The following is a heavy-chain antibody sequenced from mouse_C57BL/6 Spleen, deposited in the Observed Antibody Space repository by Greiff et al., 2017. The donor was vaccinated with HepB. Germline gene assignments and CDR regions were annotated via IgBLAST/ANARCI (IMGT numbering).Heavy chain of an antibody. CDR3: ARPYGSSYLYFDV. J-gene: IGHJ1*03. Sequence: VKLVESGAELARPGASVKLSCKASGYTFTSYGISWVKQRTGQGLEWIGEIYPRSGNTYYNEKFKGKATLTADKSSSTAYMELRSLTSEDSAVYFCARPYGSSYLYFDVWGTGTTVTVSS. D-gene: IGHD1-1*01. CDR1: GYTFTSYG. V-gene: IGHV1-81*01. CDR2: IYPRSGNT.